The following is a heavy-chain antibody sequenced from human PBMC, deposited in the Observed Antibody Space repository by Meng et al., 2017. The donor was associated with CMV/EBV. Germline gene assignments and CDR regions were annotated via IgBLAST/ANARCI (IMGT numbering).Heavy chain of an antibody. Sequence: GGSLRLSCAASGFTFSSYSMNWVRQAPGKGLEWVSSISSSSSYIYYADSVKGRFTISRDNAKNSLYLQMNSLRAEDTAVYYCARDRGVVVPAAINDYWGQGTLVTVSS. D-gene: IGHD2-2*01. V-gene: IGHV3-21*01. CDR2: ISSSSSYI. CDR1: GFTFSSYS. J-gene: IGHJ4*02. CDR3: ARDRGVVVPAAINDY.